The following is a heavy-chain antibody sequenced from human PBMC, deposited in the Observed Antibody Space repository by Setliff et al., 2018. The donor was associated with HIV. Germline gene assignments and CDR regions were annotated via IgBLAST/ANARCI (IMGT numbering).Heavy chain of an antibody. D-gene: IGHD1-1*01. CDR1: GASISSFY. J-gene: IGHJ4*02. Sequence: SSETPSLTCSVSGASISSFYWSWMRQSAGKGLEWIGRVHSDGTSNYNPSLKSRVTMSLDTSKSQFSLKLSSVTAADTAVYYCAQLGMVDDFDYWGQGTLVTVS. CDR2: VHSDGTS. CDR3: AQLGMVDDFDY. V-gene: IGHV4-4*07.